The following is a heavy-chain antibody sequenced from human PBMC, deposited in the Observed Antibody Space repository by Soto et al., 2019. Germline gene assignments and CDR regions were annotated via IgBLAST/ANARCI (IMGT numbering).Heavy chain of an antibody. Sequence: GGSLRLSCAASGFTFSSYAMSWVRQAPGKGLEWVSAISGSGGSTYYADSVKGRFTISRDNSKNTLYLQMNSLRAEDTAVYYCAKDLGTTVVTPGPNAFDIWGQGTMVTVSS. D-gene: IGHD4-17*01. V-gene: IGHV3-23*01. J-gene: IGHJ3*02. CDR3: AKDLGTTVVTPGPNAFDI. CDR1: GFTFSSYA. CDR2: ISGSGGST.